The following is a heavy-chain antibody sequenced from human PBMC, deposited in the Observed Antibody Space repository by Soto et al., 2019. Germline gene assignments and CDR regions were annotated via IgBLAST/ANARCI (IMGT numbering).Heavy chain of an antibody. J-gene: IGHJ4*02. D-gene: IGHD1-26*01. V-gene: IGHV4-34*01. CDR2: INDSGSI. CDR3: ARGASGSYHRPMNY. Sequence: XXTLSLPFAVYGGSFSGYYWRWIRQPPGKGLEWIGEINDSGSINYNPSLKSRVTVSLDTSKNQFSLTPSSVTAADTAVYYCARGASGSYHRPMNYWGQGTLVTVSS. CDR1: GGSFSGYY.